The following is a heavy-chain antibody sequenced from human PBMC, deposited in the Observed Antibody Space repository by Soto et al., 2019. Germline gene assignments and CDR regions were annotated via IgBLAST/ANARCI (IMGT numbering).Heavy chain of an antibody. CDR3: AKVQWWLGDYPLDY. CDR2: ISYDRSNK. CDR1: GFTFSSYG. Sequence: QVQLVESGGGVVQPGRSLRLSCAASGFTFSSYGMHWVRQAPGKGLEWVAVISYDRSNKYYADSVKGRFTISRDNSKNTLYLQMHSVSAEDTAVYYCAKVQWWLGDYPLDYWCQGTLVTVSS. V-gene: IGHV3-30*18. J-gene: IGHJ4*02. D-gene: IGHD2-15*01.